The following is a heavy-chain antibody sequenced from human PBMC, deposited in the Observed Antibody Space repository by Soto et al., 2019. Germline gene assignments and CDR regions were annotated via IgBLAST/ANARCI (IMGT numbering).Heavy chain of an antibody. CDR3: ARDSGEGRTYYYGSSGPGGFGY. D-gene: IGHD3-22*01. CDR1: GGTFSSYA. J-gene: IGHJ4*02. CDR2: IIPIFGTA. Sequence: QVQLVQSGAEVKKPGSSVKVSCKASGGTFSSYAISWVRQAPGQGLEWMGGIIPIFGTANYAQKFQGRVTITADESTSTANMELRSLRFEDTAVYYCARDSGEGRTYYYGSSGPGGFGYWGQGTLVTVSS. V-gene: IGHV1-69*01.